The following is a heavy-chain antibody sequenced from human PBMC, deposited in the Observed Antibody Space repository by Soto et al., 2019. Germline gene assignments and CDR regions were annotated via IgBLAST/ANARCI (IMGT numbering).Heavy chain of an antibody. CDR1: GFTFSSYV. CDR2: ISGSGGST. D-gene: IGHD6-19*01. CDR3: AKGSSGWYERFDY. Sequence: EVQLLESGGGLVQPGGSLRLSCSASGFTFSSYVMSWVRQAPGKGLEWVSAISGSGGSTYYADSVKGRFTISRDNSKNTLYLQMNSLRAEYTAVYYCAKGSSGWYERFDYWGQGTLVTVSS. V-gene: IGHV3-23*01. J-gene: IGHJ4*02.